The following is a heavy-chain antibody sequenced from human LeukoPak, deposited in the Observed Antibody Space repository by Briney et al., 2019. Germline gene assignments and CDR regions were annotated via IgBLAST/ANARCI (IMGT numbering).Heavy chain of an antibody. CDR2: ISGSDGST. CDR1: GFTFSSYA. V-gene: IGHV3-23*01. J-gene: IGHJ6*03. CDR3: AKDHSSASYTYYYYYMDV. Sequence: GGSLRLSCAASGFTFSSYAMNWVRQAPGKGLEWVSVISGSDGSTYYADSVKGRFTISRDNSRNTLYVQMNSLTAEDTAVYYCAKDHSSASYTYYYYYMDVWGKGTTVTVSS. D-gene: IGHD1-26*01.